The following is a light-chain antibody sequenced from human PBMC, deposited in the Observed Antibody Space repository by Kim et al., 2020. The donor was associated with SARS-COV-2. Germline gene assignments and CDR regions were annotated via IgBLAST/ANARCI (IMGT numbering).Light chain of an antibody. CDR2: GKN. J-gene: IGLJ3*02. Sequence: VVLGQTVRITCQGGSLRSYYASWYQQKPGQAPVLVIYGKNNRPSGIPDRFSCSSSGNTASLTITGAQAEDEADYYCNSRDSSGNRVFGGGTQLTVL. V-gene: IGLV3-19*01. CDR1: SLRSYY. CDR3: NSRDSSGNRV.